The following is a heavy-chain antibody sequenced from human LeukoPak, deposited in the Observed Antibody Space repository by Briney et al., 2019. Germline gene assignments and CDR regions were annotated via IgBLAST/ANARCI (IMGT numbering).Heavy chain of an antibody. D-gene: IGHD3-9*01. J-gene: IGHJ4*02. CDR2: MNPNSGNT. CDR3: ARGDDILTGYGY. V-gene: IGHV1-8*01. Sequence: GASVKVSCKASGYTFTSYDINWVRQATGQGLEWMGWMNPNSGNTGYAQKFQGRVTMTRNTSISTAYMELSSLRSEDTAVYYCARGDDILTGYGYWGQGTLVTVSS. CDR1: GYTFTSYD.